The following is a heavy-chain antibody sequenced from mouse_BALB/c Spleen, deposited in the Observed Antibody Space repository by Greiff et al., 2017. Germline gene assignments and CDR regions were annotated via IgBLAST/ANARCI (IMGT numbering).Heavy chain of an antibody. J-gene: IGHJ2*01. Sequence: EVKVVESGAELVRSGASVKLSCTASGFNIKDYYMHWVKQRPEQGLEWIGWIDPENGDTEYAPKFQGKATMTADTSSNTAYLQLSSLTSEDTAVYYSKETWNFDDWGQGTTLTVSS. V-gene: IGHV14-4*02. CDR2: IDPENGDT. CDR3: KETWNFDD. CDR1: GFNIKDYY.